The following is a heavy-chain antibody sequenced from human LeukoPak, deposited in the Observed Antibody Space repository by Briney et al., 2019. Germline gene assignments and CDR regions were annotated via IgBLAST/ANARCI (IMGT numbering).Heavy chain of an antibody. CDR3: ARVDTVVIPFFDY. D-gene: IGHD4-23*01. CDR1: GYTFTSYG. CDR2: ISAYNGNA. J-gene: IGHJ4*02. V-gene: IGHV1-18*01. Sequence: ASVKVSCKASGYTFTSYGISCVRQAPGQGLEWMGWISAYNGNANYAQTLQGRVTMTTDTYTSTAYMELRSLRSDDTAVYYCARVDTVVIPFFDYWGQGTLVTVSS.